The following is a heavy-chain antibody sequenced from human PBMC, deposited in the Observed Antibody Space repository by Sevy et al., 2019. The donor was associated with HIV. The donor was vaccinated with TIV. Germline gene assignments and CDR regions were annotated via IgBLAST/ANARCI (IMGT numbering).Heavy chain of an antibody. Sequence: GGSLRLSCAASRFTFSSYSMNWVRQAPGKGLEWVSSISSSSSYIYYSDSVKGRFTISRDNAKNSLYLQMNSLRAEDTAVYYCARDFVAVAGTGYYYYGMDVWGQGTTVTVSS. CDR2: ISSSSSYI. V-gene: IGHV3-21*01. D-gene: IGHD6-19*01. J-gene: IGHJ6*02. CDR1: RFTFSSYS. CDR3: ARDFVAVAGTGYYYYGMDV.